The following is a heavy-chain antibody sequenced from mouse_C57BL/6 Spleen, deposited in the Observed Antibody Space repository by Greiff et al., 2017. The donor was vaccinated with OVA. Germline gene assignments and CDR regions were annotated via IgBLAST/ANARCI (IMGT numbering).Heavy chain of an antibody. D-gene: IGHD2-5*01. V-gene: IGHV1-80*01. CDR1: GYAFSSYW. CDR2: IYPGDGDT. CDR3: ARASNYPWFAY. J-gene: IGHJ3*01. Sequence: QVQLQQPGAELVKPGASVKISCKASGYAFSSYWMNWVKQRPGKGLEWIGQIYPGDGDTNYNGKFKGKATLTADKSSSTAYMQLSSLTSEDSAVYFCARASNYPWFAYWGQGTLVTVSA.